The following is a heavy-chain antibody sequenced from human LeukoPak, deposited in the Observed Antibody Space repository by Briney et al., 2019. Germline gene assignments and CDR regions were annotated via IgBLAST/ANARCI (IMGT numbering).Heavy chain of an antibody. D-gene: IGHD2-15*01. V-gene: IGHV4-38-2*01. CDR3: ARGGYCSGGSCLTFDY. CDR1: GYSISSGYY. Sequence: PSETLSLTCAVSGYSISSGYYWGWIRQPPGKGLDWIGSIYHSVSTYYNPSLKSRVTISVDTSKNQFSLKLSSVTAADTAVYYCARGGYCSGGSCLTFDYWGQGTLVTVSS. CDR2: IYHSVST. J-gene: IGHJ4*02.